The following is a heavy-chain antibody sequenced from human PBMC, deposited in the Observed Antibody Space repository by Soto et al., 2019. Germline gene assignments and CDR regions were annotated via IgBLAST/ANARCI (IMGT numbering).Heavy chain of an antibody. D-gene: IGHD5-12*01. J-gene: IGHJ6*02. Sequence: EVQLVESGGGLVQPGGSLKLSCAASGFSFSGFEMQWVRQASGKGLEWVGRMRSKANSYATAYGASVKGRFTVSRDHSXXTVYLQMSSLQTEDTAIYYCTRYLFHYPVDYGMDVWGQGTTVTVSS. CDR3: TRYLFHYPVDYGMDV. V-gene: IGHV3-73*02. CDR1: GFSFSGFE. CDR2: MRSKANSYAT.